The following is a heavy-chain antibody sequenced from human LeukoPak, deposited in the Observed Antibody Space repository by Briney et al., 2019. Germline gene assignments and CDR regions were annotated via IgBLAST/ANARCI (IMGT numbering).Heavy chain of an antibody. V-gene: IGHV3-23*01. CDR3: AGWLQSNAFDI. Sequence: GGSLRLSCAASGFTFSSYAMSWVRQAPGKGLEWVSAISGSGGSTYYAYSVKGRFTISRDNSKNTLYLQMNSLRADDTAVYYCAGWLQSNAFDIWGQGTMVTVSS. D-gene: IGHD5-24*01. CDR2: ISGSGGST. CDR1: GFTFSSYA. J-gene: IGHJ3*02.